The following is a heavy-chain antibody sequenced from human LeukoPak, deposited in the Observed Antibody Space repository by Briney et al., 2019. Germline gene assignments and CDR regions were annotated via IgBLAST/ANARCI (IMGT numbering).Heavy chain of an antibody. CDR1: GGTFSGYA. CDR3: ARGISSGYSYGYFDY. J-gene: IGHJ4*02. CDR2: IIPIFGTA. V-gene: IGHV1-69*13. D-gene: IGHD5-18*01. Sequence: ASVKVSCKASGGTFSGYAISWVRQAPGQGLEWMGGIIPIFGTANYAQKFQGRVTITADESTSTAYMELSSLRSEDTAVYYCARGISSGYSYGYFDYWGQGTLVTVSS.